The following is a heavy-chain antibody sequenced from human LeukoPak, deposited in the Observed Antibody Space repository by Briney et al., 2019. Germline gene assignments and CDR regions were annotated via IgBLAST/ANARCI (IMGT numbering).Heavy chain of an antibody. CDR3: ARGGGMGHYYYYMDV. V-gene: IGHV4-39*01. J-gene: IGHJ6*03. CDR2: IYYSGST. Sequence: SETLSLTCTVSGGSISSSSYYWGWIRQPPGKGLEWIGSIYYSGSTYYNPSLKSRVTISVDTSKNQFSLKLSSVTAADTAVYYCARGGGMGHYYYYMDVWGKGTTVTISS. CDR1: GGSISSSSYY. D-gene: IGHD3-16*01.